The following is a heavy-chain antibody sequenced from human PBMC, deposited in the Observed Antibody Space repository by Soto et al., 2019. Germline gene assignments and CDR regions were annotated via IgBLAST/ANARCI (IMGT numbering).Heavy chain of an antibody. CDR2: IYYSGST. D-gene: IGHD2-2*01. V-gene: IGHV4-59*01. CDR1: GGSISSYY. Sequence: SETLSLSCTVYGGSISSYYWSWIRQPPGKGLEWIGYIYYSGSTNYNPSLKSRVTISVDTSKNQFSLKLSSVTAADTAVYYCARGAVLVQSAMEIWVLFYPWTQGTLVPV. J-gene: IGHJ5*02. CDR3: ARGAVLVQSAMEIWVLFYP.